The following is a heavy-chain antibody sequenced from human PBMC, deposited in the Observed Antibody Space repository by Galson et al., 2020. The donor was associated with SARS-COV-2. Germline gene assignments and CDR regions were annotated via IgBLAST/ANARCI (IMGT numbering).Heavy chain of an antibody. CDR2: FDPEDGET. J-gene: IGHJ4*02. D-gene: IGHD3-16*01. CDR1: GYPLTELS. CDR3: LYVDADY. V-gene: IGHV1-24*01. Sequence: ASVKVSCKVSGYPLTELSMHWVRQAPGRGLEWMGGFDPEDGETAYAQKFQGRVTMTADTSTNTAYMELSSLRSDDTAVFYCLYVDADYWGQGTLVTVSS.